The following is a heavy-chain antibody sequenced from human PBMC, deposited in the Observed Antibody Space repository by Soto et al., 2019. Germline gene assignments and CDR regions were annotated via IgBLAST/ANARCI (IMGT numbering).Heavy chain of an antibody. Sequence: PSETLSLTCTVSGDSVSTNSYSWGWILQYPGKGLEWIGTIYSSENTYYNPSLLSRVTISVDTSKNEFSLRLSSVTAADTAVYYCARLNGYWRSTIRHGSYAMDVSGPGTTVTLPS. D-gene: IGHD2-2*03. V-gene: IGHV4-39*01. CDR2: IYSSENT. CDR1: GDSVSTNSYS. J-gene: IGHJ6*02. CDR3: ARLNGYWRSTIRHGSYAMDV.